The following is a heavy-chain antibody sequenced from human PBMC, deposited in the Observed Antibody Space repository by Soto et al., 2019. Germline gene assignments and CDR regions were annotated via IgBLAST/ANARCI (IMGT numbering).Heavy chain of an antibody. V-gene: IGHV1-69*01. J-gene: IGHJ6*02. D-gene: IGHD1-26*01. CDR1: GGTFSSYA. CDR3: ATNPLVDGYYYYGMDV. CDR2: IIPIFGTA. Sequence: QVQLVQSGAEVKKPGSSVKVSCKASGGTFSSYAISWVRQAPGQGLEWMGGIIPIFGTANYAQKFRGRVTITADESTSTAYMDLSSLRSEDTAVYYCATNPLVDGYYYYGMDVWGQGTTVTVSS.